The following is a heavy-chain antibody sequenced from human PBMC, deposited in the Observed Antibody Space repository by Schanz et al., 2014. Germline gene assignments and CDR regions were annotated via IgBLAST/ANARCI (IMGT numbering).Heavy chain of an antibody. V-gene: IGHV3-30-3*01. CDR1: GFTLSSYA. D-gene: IGHD2-2*01. J-gene: IGHJ4*02. CDR2: ISYDGSNK. CDR3: AKDSTHIDIVLVPTAIDY. Sequence: QVQLVESGGGVVQPGRSLRLSCAAYGFTLSSYAMHWVRQAPGKGLEWVAVISYDGSNKYYADSVEGRFTISRDNSKNTLHLHMNTLRSEDTAVYYCAKDSTHIDIVLVPTAIDYWGQGTLVTVSS.